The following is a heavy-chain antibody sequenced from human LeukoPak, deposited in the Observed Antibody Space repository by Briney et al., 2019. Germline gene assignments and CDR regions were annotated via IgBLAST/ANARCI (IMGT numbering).Heavy chain of an antibody. D-gene: IGHD2-15*01. V-gene: IGHV4-59*02. J-gene: IGHJ4*02. Sequence: SETLSLTCVVSGGSVSGYYWGWIRQPPGRGLEWLGYVYYSGSTNYNPSFKSRITISVDTSRNQFSLQLSSVTAADTAVYYCARIHRYCSGGACYVLDNWGQGTLVAVSS. CDR1: GGSVSGYY. CDR3: ARIHRYCSGGACYVLDN. CDR2: VYYSGST.